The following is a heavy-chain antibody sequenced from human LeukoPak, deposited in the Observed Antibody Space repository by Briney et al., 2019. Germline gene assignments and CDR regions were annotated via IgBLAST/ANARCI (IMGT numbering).Heavy chain of an antibody. CDR3: ARARSDILTGYNYYFDY. V-gene: IGHV1-69*04. J-gene: IGHJ4*02. CDR2: IIPILGIA. CDR1: GGTFSSYA. D-gene: IGHD3-9*01. Sequence: SVKVSCKASGGTFSSYAISWVRQAPGQGLEWMGRIIPILGIANYAQKFQGRVTITADKSTSTAYVELSSLRSEDTAVYYCARARSDILTGYNYYFDYWGQGTLVTVSS.